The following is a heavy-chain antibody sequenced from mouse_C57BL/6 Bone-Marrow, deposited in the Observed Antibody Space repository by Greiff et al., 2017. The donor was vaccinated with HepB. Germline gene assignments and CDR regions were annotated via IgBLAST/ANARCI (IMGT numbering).Heavy chain of an antibody. CDR2: IRNKANNHAT. Sequence: EVQGVESGGGLVQPGGSMKLSCAASGFTFSDAWMDWVRQSPEKGLEWVAEIRNKANNHATYYAESVKGRFTISRDDSKSSVYLQMNSLRAEDTGIYYCTRRAQAPYYYAMDYWGEGTSVTVSS. J-gene: IGHJ4*01. CDR3: TRRAQAPYYYAMDY. CDR1: GFTFSDAW. V-gene: IGHV6-6*01. D-gene: IGHD3-2*02.